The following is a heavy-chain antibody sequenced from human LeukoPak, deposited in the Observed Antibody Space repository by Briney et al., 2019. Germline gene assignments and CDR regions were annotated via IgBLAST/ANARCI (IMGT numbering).Heavy chain of an antibody. J-gene: IGHJ4*02. CDR3: ARDSGSPTRPFDY. V-gene: IGHV4-34*01. CDR2: IYYSGST. Sequence: PSETLSLTCAVYGGSFSGYYWSWIRQPPGKGLEWIGSIYYSGSTYYNPSLKSRVTISVDTSKNQFSLKLSSVTAADTAVYYCARDSGSPTRPFDYWGQGTLVTVSS. CDR1: GGSFSGYY. D-gene: IGHD1-26*01.